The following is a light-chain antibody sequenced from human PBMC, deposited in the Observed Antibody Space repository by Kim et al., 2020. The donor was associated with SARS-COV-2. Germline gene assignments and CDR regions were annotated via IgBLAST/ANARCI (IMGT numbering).Light chain of an antibody. Sequence: RSTINCKASQRIFYSSNTKNYLAWYQQKPGQPPKLLFSWESTRESGVPDRFSGSESGTDFTLTISSLQAEDVAVYYCQQYYTSPYTFGQGTKLEI. V-gene: IGKV4-1*01. CDR2: WES. J-gene: IGKJ2*01. CDR3: QQYYTSPYT. CDR1: QRIFYSSNTKNY.